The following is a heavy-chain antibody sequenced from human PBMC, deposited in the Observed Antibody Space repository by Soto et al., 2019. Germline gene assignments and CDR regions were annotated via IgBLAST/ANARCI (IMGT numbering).Heavy chain of an antibody. Sequence: GGSLRLSCAASGFTFSNYGMHWVRQAAGKGLEWVAIIWHDGNNKYYADSVRGRFIISRDNSKNRLYLQMNSLRAEDTAVYYCASDLVRASDSYGLDVWGQGTPLTVSS. CDR3: ASDLVRASDSYGLDV. CDR2: IWHDGNNK. CDR1: GFTFSNYG. V-gene: IGHV3-33*01. D-gene: IGHD1-26*01. J-gene: IGHJ6*02.